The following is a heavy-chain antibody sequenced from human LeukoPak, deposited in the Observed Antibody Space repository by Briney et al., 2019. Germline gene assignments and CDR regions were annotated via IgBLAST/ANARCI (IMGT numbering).Heavy chain of an antibody. CDR1: GFTFSSYG. CDR2: ISGSVGTI. V-gene: IGHV3-23*01. Sequence: GGTLRLSCAASGFTFSSYGMSWVRQAPGKGLEWVSSISGSVGTIYYADSVKGRFTISRDNSKNTLYLQMNSLRADDTAVYYCARSVEQQLVRWFDPWGQGTLVTVSS. D-gene: IGHD6-13*01. CDR3: ARSVEQQLVRWFDP. J-gene: IGHJ5*02.